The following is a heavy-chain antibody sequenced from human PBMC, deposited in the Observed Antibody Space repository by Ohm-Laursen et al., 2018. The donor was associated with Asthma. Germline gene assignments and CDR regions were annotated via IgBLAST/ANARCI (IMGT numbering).Heavy chain of an antibody. CDR3: VKTQGGSSWPLNYFDF. V-gene: IGHV3-23*01. J-gene: IGHJ4*02. D-gene: IGHD6-13*01. Sequence: SLRLSCTASGFTFNNYVMHWVRQAPGKGLEWVSGISGNGGSTYYPDSVKGRFTISRDNSKNTLYLQMSSLRAEDTAVYYCVKTQGGSSWPLNYFDFWGQGTLVTVSS. CDR2: ISGNGGST. CDR1: GFTFNNYV.